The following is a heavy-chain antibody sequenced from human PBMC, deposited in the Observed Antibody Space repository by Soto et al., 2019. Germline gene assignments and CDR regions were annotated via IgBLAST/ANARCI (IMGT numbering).Heavy chain of an antibody. V-gene: IGHV3-23*01. CDR1: GFTFSNYA. D-gene: IGHD3-10*01. Sequence: EVQLLESGGGLVQPGGSLRLSCAASGFTFSNYAMSWVRQSPGKGLEWVSGLSGSGGRTYYADSVKGRFTISRDNSKNTLYLHMTSLRAEDTAIYFCAGELLSQSYYYYMDVWGKGTTVTVSS. CDR3: AGELLSQSYYYYMDV. J-gene: IGHJ6*03. CDR2: LSGSGGRT.